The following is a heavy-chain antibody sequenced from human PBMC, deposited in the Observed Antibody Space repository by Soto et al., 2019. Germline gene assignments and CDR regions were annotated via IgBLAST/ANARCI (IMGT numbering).Heavy chain of an antibody. J-gene: IGHJ6*02. V-gene: IGHV3-33*01. D-gene: IGHD2-8*01. CDR3: ARDGMVYANYYYYGMDV. CDR2: IWYDGSNK. CDR1: GFTFSSYG. Sequence: VGSLRLSCAASGFTFSSYGMHWVRQAPGKGLEWVAAIWYDGSNKYYADSVKGRFTISRDNSKNTLYLQMNSLRAEDTAVYYCARDGMVYANYYYYGMDVWGQGTTVTVSS.